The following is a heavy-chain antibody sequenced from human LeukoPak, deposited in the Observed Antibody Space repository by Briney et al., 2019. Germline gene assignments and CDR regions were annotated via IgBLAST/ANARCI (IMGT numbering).Heavy chain of an antibody. CDR1: GYTFTIYG. V-gene: IGHV1-18*01. Sequence: ASVKVSCKASGYTFTIYGISWVRQAPGQGLEWMGWISVYSGNTNYAQRFQDRVTMTTDTSTTTAYMEFRSLRSDDTAMYYCARDANGVLGDYWGQGTLVTVSS. CDR3: ARDANGVLGDY. J-gene: IGHJ4*02. CDR2: ISVYSGNT. D-gene: IGHD2-8*01.